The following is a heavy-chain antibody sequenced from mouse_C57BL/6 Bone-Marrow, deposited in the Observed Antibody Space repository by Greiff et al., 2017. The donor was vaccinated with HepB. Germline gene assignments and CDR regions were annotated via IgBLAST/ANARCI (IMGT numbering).Heavy chain of an antibody. CDR2: ISNGGGST. V-gene: IGHV5-12*01. J-gene: IGHJ1*03. D-gene: IGHD2-2*01. Sequence: EVQVVESGGGLVQPGGSLKLSCAASGFTFSDYYMYWVRQTPEKRLEWVAYISNGGGSTYYPDTVKGRFTISRDNAKNTLYLQMSRLKSEDTAMYYCARPFYGYAWGFDVWGTGTTVTVSS. CDR3: ARPFYGYAWGFDV. CDR1: GFTFSDYY.